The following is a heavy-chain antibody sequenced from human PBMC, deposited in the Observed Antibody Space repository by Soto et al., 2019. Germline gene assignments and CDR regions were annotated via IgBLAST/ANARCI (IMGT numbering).Heavy chain of an antibody. D-gene: IGHD6-13*01. Sequence: PSETLSLTCAVYGGSFSGYYWSWIRQPPGKGLEWIGEINHSGSTNYNPSLKSRVTISVDTSKNQFSLKLSSVTAADTAVYYCARAKAPLYSSSWYWLDPWGQGTLVTVSS. CDR1: GGSFSGYY. CDR3: ARAKAPLYSSSWYWLDP. V-gene: IGHV4-34*01. J-gene: IGHJ5*02. CDR2: INHSGST.